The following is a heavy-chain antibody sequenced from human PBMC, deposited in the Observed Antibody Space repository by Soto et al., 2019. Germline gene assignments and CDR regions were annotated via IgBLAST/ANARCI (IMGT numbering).Heavy chain of an antibody. V-gene: IGHV4-34*01. D-gene: IGHD3-9*01. CDR3: ARRYRYFDWYKENWFDP. CDR1: GGSFSGYY. J-gene: IGHJ5*02. CDR2: INHSGST. Sequence: SETLSLTCAVYGGSFSGYYWSWIRQPPGKGLEWIGEINHSGSTNYNPSLKSRVTISVDTSKNQFSLKLISVTAADTAVYYCARRYRYFDWYKENWFDPWGQGTLVTVSS.